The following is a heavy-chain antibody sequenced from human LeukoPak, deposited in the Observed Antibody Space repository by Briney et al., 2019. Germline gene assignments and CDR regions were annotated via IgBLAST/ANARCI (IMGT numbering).Heavy chain of an antibody. J-gene: IGHJ6*03. CDR1: GGTFSSYA. D-gene: IGHD3-10*01. CDR3: ARDPVLLWFGDSYYYYYMDV. CDR2: ISAYNGNT. V-gene: IGHV1-18*01. Sequence: ASVKVSCKASGGTFSSYAISWVRQAPGQGLEWMGWISAYNGNTNYAQKLQGRVTMTTDTSTSTAYMELRSLRSDDTAVYYCARDPVLLWFGDSYYYYYMDVWGKGTTVTVSS.